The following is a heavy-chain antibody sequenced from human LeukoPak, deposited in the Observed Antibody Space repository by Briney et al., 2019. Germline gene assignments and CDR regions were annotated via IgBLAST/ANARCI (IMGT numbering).Heavy chain of an antibody. V-gene: IGHV4-59*12. J-gene: IGHJ4*02. Sequence: SETLSLTCTVSGGSISSYYWSWIRRPPGKGLEWIGYIYYSGSTNYNPSLKSRITISVDTSKKQFSLKLSSVTAADTAVYYCASLTLGGNSTYDYWGQGTLVTVSS. CDR1: GGSISSYY. CDR2: IYYSGST. D-gene: IGHD4-23*01. CDR3: ASLTLGGNSTYDY.